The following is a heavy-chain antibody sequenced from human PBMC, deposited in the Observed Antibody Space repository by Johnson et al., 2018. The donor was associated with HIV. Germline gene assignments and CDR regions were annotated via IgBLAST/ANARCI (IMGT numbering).Heavy chain of an antibody. CDR3: SKVDCVGDTCAGYDPFDL. D-gene: IGHD2-21*01. CDR1: GFAFRTYW. Sequence: EVQLVESGGGLVQPGGSLRLSCAASGFAFRTYWMVWVRQVPGKRPVWVARIYNDGSRTTYADSVRGRFTIPRDNAKYTVDLQMNSLRVEDTALYYCSKVDCVGDTCAGYDPFDLWGQGKLVTVSS. V-gene: IGHV3-74*03. J-gene: IGHJ3*01. CDR2: IYNDGSRT.